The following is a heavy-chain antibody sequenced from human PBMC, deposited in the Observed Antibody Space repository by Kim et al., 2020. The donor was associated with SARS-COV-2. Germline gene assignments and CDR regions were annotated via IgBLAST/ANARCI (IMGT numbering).Heavy chain of an antibody. D-gene: IGHD2-2*01. J-gene: IGHJ3*02. V-gene: IGHV4-59*12. CDR3: ARFRGFFFASTDALDI. CDR2: ISYSGST. Sequence: SETLSLTCSVSGDSINRYYWSWVRQSPGKGLEWIGYISYSGSTNYNPSLKSRVTISIDSSKNQISLNLASVTPADTAVFYCARFRGFFFASTDALDIWG. CDR1: GDSINRYY.